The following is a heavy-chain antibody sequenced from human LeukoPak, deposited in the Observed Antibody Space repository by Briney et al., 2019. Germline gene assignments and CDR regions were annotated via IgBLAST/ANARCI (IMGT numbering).Heavy chain of an antibody. V-gene: IGHV4-34*01. Sequence: SETLFLTCAVYGVSFSGYYWSWIRQPPGKGLEWIGEINHSGSTNYNPSLKSRVTISVDTSKNQFSLKLSSVTAADTAVYYCARPRSPYYCSSTSCYVMRAFDIWGQGTMVTVSS. J-gene: IGHJ3*02. CDR1: GVSFSGYY. CDR3: ARPRSPYYCSSTSCYVMRAFDI. D-gene: IGHD2-2*01. CDR2: INHSGST.